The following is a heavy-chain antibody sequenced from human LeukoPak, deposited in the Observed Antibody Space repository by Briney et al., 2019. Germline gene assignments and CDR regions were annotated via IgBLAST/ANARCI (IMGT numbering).Heavy chain of an antibody. D-gene: IGHD3-10*01. CDR2: MNPNSGNT. J-gene: IGHJ4*02. CDR1: GYTFTSYD. V-gene: IGHV1-8*01. CDR3: ARDTGEAAANPLDYYGSGMPDY. Sequence: ASVKVSCKASGYTFTSYDINWVRQATGRGLEWMGWMNPNSGNTGYAQKFQGRVTMTRNTSISTAYMELSSLRSEDTAVYYCARDTGEAAANPLDYYGSGMPDYWGQGTLVTVSS.